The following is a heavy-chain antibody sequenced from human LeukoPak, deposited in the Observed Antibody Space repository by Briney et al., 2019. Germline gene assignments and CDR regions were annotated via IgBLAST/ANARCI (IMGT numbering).Heavy chain of an antibody. D-gene: IGHD3-10*01. CDR2: ISSSSSYI. J-gene: IGHJ6*02. CDR1: GFTFSEYA. CDR3: ARDETYYYGSGSIYYYYGMDV. Sequence: GGSLRLSCTASGFTFSEYAMSWVRQAPGKGLEWVSSISSSSSYIYYADSVKGRFTISRDNAKNSLYLQMNSLRAEDTAVYYCARDETYYYGSGSIYYYYGMDVWGQGTTVTVSS. V-gene: IGHV3-21*01.